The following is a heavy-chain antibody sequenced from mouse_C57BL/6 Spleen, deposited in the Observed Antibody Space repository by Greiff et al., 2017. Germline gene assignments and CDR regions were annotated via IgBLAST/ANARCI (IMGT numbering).Heavy chain of an antibody. J-gene: IGHJ4*01. D-gene: IGHD1-1*01. Sequence: EVQLVESGGGLVQPGGSLSLSCAASGFTFTDYYMSWVRQPPGKALEWLGFIRNKANGYTTEYSASLKGRFTISRDNSQSILYRHMNALRAEDSATYYGARVVRDAMDYWGQGTSVTVSS. CDR3: ARVVRDAMDY. CDR2: IRNKANGYTT. V-gene: IGHV7-3*01. CDR1: GFTFTDYY.